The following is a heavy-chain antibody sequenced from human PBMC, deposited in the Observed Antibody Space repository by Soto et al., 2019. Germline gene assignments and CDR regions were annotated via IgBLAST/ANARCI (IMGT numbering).Heavy chain of an antibody. Sequence: GGSLRLSCAASEFTFDKYYMTWVRQAPGKGPEWVANIKPDGSEQYYVDSVKGRFTISRDNANNSLYLQMNSLRAEDTAVYFCARGNWNYYYGFDVWGQGTTVTVSS. J-gene: IGHJ6*02. V-gene: IGHV3-7*01. CDR1: EFTFDKYY. CDR2: IKPDGSEQ. D-gene: IGHD1-20*01. CDR3: ARGNWNYYYGFDV.